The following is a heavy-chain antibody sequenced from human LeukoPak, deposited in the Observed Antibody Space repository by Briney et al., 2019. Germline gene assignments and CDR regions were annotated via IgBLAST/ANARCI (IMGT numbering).Heavy chain of an antibody. CDR1: GFTFSSYG. D-gene: IGHD3-10*01. Sequence: HAGGSLRLSCAASGFTFSSYGMHWVRQAPGKGLEWVAFIRYDGSNKYYADSVKGRFTISRDNSNNTLYLQMNSLRAEDTAVYYCAKVPAYYGSGRYYTYYYYMDVWGKGTTVTVSS. CDR3: AKVPAYYGSGRYYTYYYYMDV. V-gene: IGHV3-30*02. CDR2: IRYDGSNK. J-gene: IGHJ6*03.